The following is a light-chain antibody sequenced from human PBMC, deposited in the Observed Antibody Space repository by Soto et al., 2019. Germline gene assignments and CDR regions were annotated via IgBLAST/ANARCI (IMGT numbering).Light chain of an antibody. V-gene: IGLV2-14*01. J-gene: IGLJ1*01. CDR1: SSDIGGYNY. CDR3: SSYTSSNTLV. CDR2: EVT. Sequence: SVLTQPASGSGSHGQSITISCTGGSSDIGGYNYVSWFQQHPGKAPKLMIYEVTNRPSGVSNRFSGSKSGSTASLTISGLQAEDEADYYCSSYTSSNTLVFATGIKVIVL.